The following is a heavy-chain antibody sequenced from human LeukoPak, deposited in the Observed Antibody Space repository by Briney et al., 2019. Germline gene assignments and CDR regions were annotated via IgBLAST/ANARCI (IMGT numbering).Heavy chain of an antibody. CDR3: ARDPLNYYDSSGPLS. Sequence: GGSLRLSCAASGFTFSRYSLSWVRQAPGKGLEWVSSISSSSYIYYADSVKGRFTLSRDNSKNTLYLQMNSLRAGDTAVYYCARDPLNYYDSSGPLSWGQGTLVTVSS. J-gene: IGHJ4*02. V-gene: IGHV3-21*01. CDR2: ISSSSYI. D-gene: IGHD3-22*01. CDR1: GFTFSRYS.